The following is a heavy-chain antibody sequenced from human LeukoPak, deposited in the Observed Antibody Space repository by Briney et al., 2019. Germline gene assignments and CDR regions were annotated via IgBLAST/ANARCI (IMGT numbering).Heavy chain of an antibody. J-gene: IGHJ6*02. V-gene: IGHV3-48*04. Sequence: GGSLRLSCVASGFTFSSYGMNWVRQAPGKGLEWVSYISSSGSTIYYADSVKGRFTISRDNAKNSLYLQMNSLRAEDTAVYYCARDYGSGSSDYYYGMDVWGQGTTVTVSS. D-gene: IGHD3-10*01. CDR2: ISSSGSTI. CDR1: GFTFSSYG. CDR3: ARDYGSGSSDYYYGMDV.